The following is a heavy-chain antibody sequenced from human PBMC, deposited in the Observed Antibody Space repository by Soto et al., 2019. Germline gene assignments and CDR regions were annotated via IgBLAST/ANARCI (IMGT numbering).Heavy chain of an antibody. J-gene: IGHJ4*02. CDR3: AREDH. V-gene: IGHV3-48*01. Sequence: PGGSLRLSCAASGFTFSRYSMNWVRQAPGKGLEWVSYISSSSNSIYYADSVKGRFTISRDNAKNSLYLQMNSLRAEDTAVYYCAREDHRGQGTLVTVSS. CDR1: GFTFSRYS. CDR2: ISSSSNSI.